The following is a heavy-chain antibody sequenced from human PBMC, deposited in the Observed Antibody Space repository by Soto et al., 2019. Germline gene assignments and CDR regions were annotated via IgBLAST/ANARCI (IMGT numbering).Heavy chain of an antibody. CDR3: ARHYSSGSRNWFDP. CDR1: GGSINSSSYF. D-gene: IGHD6-19*01. J-gene: IGHJ5*02. Sequence: SETLSLTCTVSGGSINSSSYFWGWVRQPPGKGLEWIGSIYYSGSTYYNPSLRSRVTISVDTSKNQFPLKLSSVTAADTAVFYCARHYSSGSRNWFDPWGQGTLVTVSS. V-gene: IGHV4-39*01. CDR2: IYYSGST.